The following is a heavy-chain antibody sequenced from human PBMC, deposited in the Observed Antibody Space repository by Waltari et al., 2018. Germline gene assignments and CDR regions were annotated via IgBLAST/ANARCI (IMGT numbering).Heavy chain of an antibody. V-gene: IGHV3-30*02. CDR2: IRYDGSNK. CDR3: AKDELHYYYGSGSYEDY. Sequence: QVQLVESGGGVVQPGGSLRLSCAASGFTFSRYGMHWVRQAPGKGLEWVAFIRYDGSNKYYADSVKGRFTISRDNSKNTLYLQMNSLRAEDTAVYYCAKDELHYYYGSGSYEDYWGQGTLVTVSS. D-gene: IGHD3-10*01. J-gene: IGHJ4*02. CDR1: GFTFSRYG.